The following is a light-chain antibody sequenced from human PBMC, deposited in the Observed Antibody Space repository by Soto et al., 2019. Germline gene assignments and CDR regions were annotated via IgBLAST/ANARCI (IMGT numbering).Light chain of an antibody. CDR3: QQYNSYPRT. CDR2: DAS. V-gene: IGKV1-13*02. Sequence: ALPLTQSPSSLSASVGDRVTITCRASQGISSALGWYQQKPGKAPKVLIYDASSLESGVASRFSGSGSGTDFTLTISSLQPDDFATYYCQQYNSYPRTFGQGTKVEI. CDR1: QGISSA. J-gene: IGKJ1*01.